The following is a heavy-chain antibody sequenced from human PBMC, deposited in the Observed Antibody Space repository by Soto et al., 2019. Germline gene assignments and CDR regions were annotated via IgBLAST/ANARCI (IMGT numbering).Heavy chain of an antibody. CDR2: INNSSSYT. J-gene: IGHJ2*01. Sequence: QVQLVESGGGLVKPGGSLRLSCAASGFTFSDYYMSWIRQAPGKWREWISYINNSSSYTNYADSVKGRFTISRDNAKNSLYLQMNSLRAEDTAVYYCARTIAAAGGRRYFDLWGRGTLVTVSS. V-gene: IGHV3-11*05. CDR3: ARTIAAAGGRRYFDL. CDR1: GFTFSDYY. D-gene: IGHD6-13*01.